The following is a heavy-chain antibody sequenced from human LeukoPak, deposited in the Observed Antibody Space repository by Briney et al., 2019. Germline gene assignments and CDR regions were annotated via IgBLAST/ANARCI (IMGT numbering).Heavy chain of an antibody. J-gene: IGHJ6*03. CDR3: ARVLWNPMEYHMDV. CDR1: GFTFSSYW. Sequence: GGSLRLSCAASGFTFSSYWMSWVRQAPGKGLEWVANIKQDGSEKYYVDSVKGRFTISRDNAKNSLYLQMNSLRAEDTAVYYCARVLWNPMEYHMDVWGKGTTVTVSS. D-gene: IGHD1-1*01. V-gene: IGHV3-7*01. CDR2: IKQDGSEK.